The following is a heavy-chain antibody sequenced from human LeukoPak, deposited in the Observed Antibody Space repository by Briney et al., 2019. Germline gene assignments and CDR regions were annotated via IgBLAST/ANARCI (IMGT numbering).Heavy chain of an antibody. J-gene: IGHJ6*02. V-gene: IGHV3-48*03. Sequence: PGGSLRLSCAASGFTFSSYDMNWVRQAPGKGLEWVSYISSSGSTIYYADSVKGRFTISRDNAKNSLYLQMNSLRAEDTAVYYCARERGRRSYYYYGMDVWGQGTTVTVSS. CDR2: ISSSGSTI. CDR1: GFTFSSYD. CDR3: ARERGRRSYYYYGMDV. D-gene: IGHD6-6*01.